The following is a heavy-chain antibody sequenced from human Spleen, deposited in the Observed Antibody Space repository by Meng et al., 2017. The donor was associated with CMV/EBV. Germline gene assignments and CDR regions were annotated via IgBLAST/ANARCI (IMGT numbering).Heavy chain of an antibody. J-gene: IGHJ6*02. CDR3: AKSRVVPAATYGRDF. Sequence: ASVKVSCKASGGTFSSYAISWVRQATGQGLEWMGWMNPHSGNTGSAQKFQGRVTMTRNTSISTAYLERSSLRSEDTAVYYCAKSRVVPAATYGRDFWGQGTTVTVSS. V-gene: IGHV1-8*02. CDR1: GGTFSSYA. CDR2: MNPHSGNT. D-gene: IGHD2-2*01.